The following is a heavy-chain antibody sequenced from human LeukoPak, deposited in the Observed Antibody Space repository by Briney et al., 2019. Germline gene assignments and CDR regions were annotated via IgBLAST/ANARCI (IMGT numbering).Heavy chain of an antibody. CDR1: GFTFSSYA. D-gene: IGHD3-22*01. CDR3: ASQRYTGLGVVVTHFDY. Sequence: PGGSLRLSCEASGFTFSSYAMSWVRQAPGKGLEWVSTIIGSGGSTYYADSVKGRFTISRDNSKNTLYLQMKSLRAEDTAVYYCASQRYTGLGVVVTHFDYWGQGTLVTVSS. V-gene: IGHV3-23*01. CDR2: IIGSGGST. J-gene: IGHJ4*02.